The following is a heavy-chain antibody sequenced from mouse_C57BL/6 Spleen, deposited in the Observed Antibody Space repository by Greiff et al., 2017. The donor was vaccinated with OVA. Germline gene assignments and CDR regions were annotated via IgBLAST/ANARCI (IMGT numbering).Heavy chain of an antibody. V-gene: IGHV3-1*01. CDR3: ARWDDYDGEYFDV. J-gene: IGHJ1*03. CDR1: GYSITSGYD. CDR2: ISYSGST. D-gene: IGHD2-4*01. Sequence: EVQGVESGPGMVKPSQSLSLTCTVTGYSITSGYDWHWIRHFPGNKLEWMGYISYSGSTNYNPSLKSRISITHDTSKNHFFLKLNSVTTEDTATYYCARWDDYDGEYFDVWGTGTTVTVSS.